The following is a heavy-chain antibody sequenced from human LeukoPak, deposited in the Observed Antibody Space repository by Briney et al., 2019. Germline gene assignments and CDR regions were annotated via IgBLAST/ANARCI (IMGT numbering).Heavy chain of an antibody. J-gene: IGHJ4*02. CDR1: GGSISSSNYY. Sequence: SETLSLTCIVSGGSISSSNYYWGWIRQPPGKGLEWIGSIYYSGSSYYTSSLKSRVTISVDTSKNQFSLKLSSVTAADTAVYYCARDRGYSGSEFDYWGQGTLVTVSS. CDR2: IYYSGSS. V-gene: IGHV4-39*07. CDR3: ARDRGYSGSEFDY. D-gene: IGHD1-26*01.